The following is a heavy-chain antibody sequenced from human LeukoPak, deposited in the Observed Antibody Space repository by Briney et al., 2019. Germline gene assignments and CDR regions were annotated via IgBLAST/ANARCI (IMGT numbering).Heavy chain of an antibody. CDR2: FDPEDGET. V-gene: IGHV1-24*01. J-gene: IGHJ4*02. CDR3: ATVPFPAGTTPAPP. D-gene: IGHD1-1*01. Sequence: ASVKVSCKVSGYTLTELSMHWVRQDPGKGLEWMGGFDPEDGETIDAQKFQGRVTMTEDTSTDTAYMELSNLRSEDTDVYYCATVPFPAGTTPAPPWGQGTLVTVSS. CDR1: GYTLTELS.